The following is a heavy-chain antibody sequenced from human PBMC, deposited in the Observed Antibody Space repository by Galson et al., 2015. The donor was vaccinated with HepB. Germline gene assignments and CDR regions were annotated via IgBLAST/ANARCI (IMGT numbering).Heavy chain of an antibody. V-gene: IGHV3-48*01. CDR2: ISSSSSGM. J-gene: IGHJ6*03. Sequence: SLRLSCAASGFTFGTYSMNWVRQAPGKGPEWVSYISSSSSGMYYADSVKGRFTISRDNAKNSLYLQMNSLRAEDTAVYYCARESNFYMDVWGKGTTVTVSS. CDR1: GFTFGTYS. CDR3: ARESNFYMDV.